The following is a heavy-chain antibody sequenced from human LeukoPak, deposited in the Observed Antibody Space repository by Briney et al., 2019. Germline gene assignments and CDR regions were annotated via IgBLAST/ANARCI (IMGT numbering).Heavy chain of an antibody. CDR3: ARYRAFDI. V-gene: IGHV4-59*01. Sequence: PSETLSLTCAVSGGSISDYYWSWVRQPPGKGMEWVGYIYNGDTNYNPSLKSPFTISVDTSKNQFSLKLSSVTAADTAVYYCARYRAFDIWGQGTMVTVSS. CDR1: GGSISDYY. J-gene: IGHJ3*02. CDR2: IYNGDT.